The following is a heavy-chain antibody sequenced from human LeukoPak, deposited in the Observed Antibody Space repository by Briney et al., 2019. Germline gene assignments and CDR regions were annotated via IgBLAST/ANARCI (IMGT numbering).Heavy chain of an antibody. Sequence: GGSLRLSCAASGFTFSGYAMSWVRQAPGKGLEWVSAISASGGSTYYADSVKGRFTISRDNSKNTLYLQMNSLRAEDTAVYYCAEAPIAVAAHFDYWGQGTLVTVSS. J-gene: IGHJ4*02. CDR2: ISASGGST. D-gene: IGHD6-19*01. CDR3: AEAPIAVAAHFDY. CDR1: GFTFSGYA. V-gene: IGHV3-23*01.